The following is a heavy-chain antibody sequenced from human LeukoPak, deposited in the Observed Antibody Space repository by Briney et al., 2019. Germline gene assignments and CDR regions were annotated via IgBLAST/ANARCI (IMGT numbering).Heavy chain of an antibody. V-gene: IGHV3-15*05. J-gene: IGHJ3*02. Sequence: GGSLRLSCAASGFTFSNAWMSWVRQAPGKGLEWVGRVKSKLDGGTVDYAAPVKGRFTISRDDSKNTLHLRMYSLTTEDTAVYYCTTYRLDDAFEIWGQGTMVTVS. CDR2: VKSKLDGGTV. CDR3: TTYRLDDAFEI. CDR1: GFTFSNAW.